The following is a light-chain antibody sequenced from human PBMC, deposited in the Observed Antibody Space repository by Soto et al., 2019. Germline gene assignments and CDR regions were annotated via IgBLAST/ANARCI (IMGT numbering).Light chain of an antibody. CDR2: GAS. Sequence: EIVMTQSPATLSVSPGERATLSCRASQSVSSNLVWYQQKPGQAPRLLIYGASTRATGIPARFSGSGSGTEFTLNISSLQSEDFAVYYCQQYINWLTFGGGTKVEIK. CDR3: QQYINWLT. V-gene: IGKV3-15*01. CDR1: QSVSSN. J-gene: IGKJ4*01.